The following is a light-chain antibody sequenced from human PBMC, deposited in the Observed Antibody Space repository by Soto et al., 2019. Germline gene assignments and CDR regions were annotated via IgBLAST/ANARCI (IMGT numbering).Light chain of an antibody. CDR2: RNN. Sequence: QLVLTQPPSASGTPGQRVTISCSGSSSNIGSNYVYWYQQLPGPAPKLLIYRNNQRPSGVPDRCSGSKSGTSASLAISGLRSEDEADYYCAAWDDSLSGYYVFGTGTKLTVL. V-gene: IGLV1-47*01. J-gene: IGLJ1*01. CDR1: SSNIGSNY. CDR3: AAWDDSLSGYYV.